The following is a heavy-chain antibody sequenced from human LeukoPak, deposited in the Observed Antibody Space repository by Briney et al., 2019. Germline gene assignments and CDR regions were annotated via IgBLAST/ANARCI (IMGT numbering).Heavy chain of an antibody. D-gene: IGHD1-26*01. J-gene: IGHJ3*02. CDR2: ISDGGTTI. CDR1: GVTISHYY. CDR3: ARVGKVGATGALDI. V-gene: IGHV3-11*04. Sequence: GGSLRLSCEASGVTISHYYMSWIRQAPGKGLQWLAYISDGGTTIFYADPGEGRFTISRDNAKNSVYLQLNSLTAEDTAVYYCARVGKVGATGALDIWGQGTPVAVSS.